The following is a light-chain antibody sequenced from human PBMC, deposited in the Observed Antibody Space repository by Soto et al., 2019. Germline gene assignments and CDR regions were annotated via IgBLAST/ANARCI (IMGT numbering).Light chain of an antibody. Sequence: EIVLTQSPGTLSLSPGEGATLSCRASQSVSSSFLAWYQQKPGQAPRLLIYGASSRATGIPDRFRGSASGTDFTLTISRLEPEDFALDDCQQYGSSPWTFGQGTKVEIK. CDR3: QQYGSSPWT. J-gene: IGKJ1*01. CDR2: GAS. V-gene: IGKV3-20*01. CDR1: QSVSSSF.